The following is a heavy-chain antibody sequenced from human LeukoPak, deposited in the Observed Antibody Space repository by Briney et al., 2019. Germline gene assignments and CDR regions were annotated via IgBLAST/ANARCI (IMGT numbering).Heavy chain of an antibody. V-gene: IGHV1-18*01. CDR3: ARGSQALRGYSGYANWFDP. Sequence: ASVKVSCKASGYTFTKYGISWVRQAPGQGLEWMGWISAYNGNTNYAQKLQGRVTMTTDTSTSTAYMELRSLRSDDTAVYYCARGSQALRGYSGYANWFDPWGQGTLVTVSS. D-gene: IGHD5-12*01. CDR1: GYTFTKYG. J-gene: IGHJ5*02. CDR2: ISAYNGNT.